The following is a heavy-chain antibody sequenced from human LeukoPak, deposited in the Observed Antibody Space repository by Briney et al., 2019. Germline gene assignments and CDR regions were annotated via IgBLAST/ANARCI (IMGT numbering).Heavy chain of an antibody. D-gene: IGHD3-9*01. V-gene: IGHV3-23*01. CDR1: GFTFSSYA. CDR2: ISGSGGST. J-gene: IGHJ6*02. CDR3: VKGDILTMYYYYGMDV. Sequence: PGGSLRLSCAASGFTFSSYAMSWVRQAPGKGLEWVSAISGSGGSTYYADSVKGRFTISRDNSKNTLYLQMNSLRAEDTAVYYCVKGDILTMYYYYGMDVWGQGTTVTVSS.